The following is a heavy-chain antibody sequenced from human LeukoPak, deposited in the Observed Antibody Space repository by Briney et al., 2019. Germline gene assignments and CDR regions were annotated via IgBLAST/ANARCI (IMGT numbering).Heavy chain of an antibody. V-gene: IGHV3-33*01. CDR1: GFTFSSYG. D-gene: IGHD3-22*01. CDR3: ARDLDYYDSSGSPVSD. Sequence: PGGSLRLSCAASGFTFSSYGMHWVRQAPGKGLEWVAVIWYDGSNKYYADSVKGRFTISRDNSKNTLYLQMNSLRAEDTAVYYCARDLDYYDSSGSPVSDWGQGTLVTVSS. CDR2: IWYDGSNK. J-gene: IGHJ4*02.